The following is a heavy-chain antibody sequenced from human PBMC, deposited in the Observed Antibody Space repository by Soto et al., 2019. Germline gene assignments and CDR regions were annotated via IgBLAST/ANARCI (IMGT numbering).Heavy chain of an antibody. D-gene: IGHD5-12*01. V-gene: IGHV1-24*01. CDR2: FDPEDGET. CDR3: ATYSGHMNQFDY. CDR1: GYTLTELS. Sequence: ASVKVSCKVSGYTLTELSMHWVRQAPGKGLEWMGGFDPEDGETIYAQKFQGRVTMTEDTSTDTAYMELSSLRSEDTAVYYCATYSGHMNQFDYWGQGTLVTVSS. J-gene: IGHJ4*02.